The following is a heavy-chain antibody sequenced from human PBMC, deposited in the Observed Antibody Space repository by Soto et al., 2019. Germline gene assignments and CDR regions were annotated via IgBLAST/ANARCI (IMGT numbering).Heavy chain of an antibody. D-gene: IGHD3-22*01. CDR1: GDTFSSYA. CDR2: IIPIFGTA. CDR3: ARDGSGYRSRASPMDV. Sequence: QVQLVQSGAEVKKPGSSVKVSCKASGDTFSSYAISWVRQAPGQGLEWMGGIIPIFGTANYPQKFQGRVTITADESTSKAYMELSSLRSEDTAVYYCARDGSGYRSRASPMDVWGQGTTVTVSS. V-gene: IGHV1-69*01. J-gene: IGHJ6*02.